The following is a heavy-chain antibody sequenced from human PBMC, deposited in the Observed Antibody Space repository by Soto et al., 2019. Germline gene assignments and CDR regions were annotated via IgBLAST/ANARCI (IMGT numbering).Heavy chain of an antibody. V-gene: IGHV4-34*01. CDR1: GGSFSGYY. J-gene: IGHJ6*02. Sequence: TSETLSLTCAVYGGSFSGYYWSWIRQPPGKGLKWIGEINHSGSTNYNPSLKSRVTISVDTSKNQFSLKLSSVTAADTAVYYCASRRNSQLLGYYGMDVWGQGTTVTVSS. CDR3: ASRRNSQLLGYYGMDV. D-gene: IGHD2-2*01. CDR2: INHSGST.